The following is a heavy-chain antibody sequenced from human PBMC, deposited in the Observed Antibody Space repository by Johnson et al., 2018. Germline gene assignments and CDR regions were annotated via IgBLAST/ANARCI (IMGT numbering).Heavy chain of an antibody. CDR1: GFIFSNYW. CDR2: IKQDGSEK. V-gene: IGHV3-7*01. CDR3: AGYGGGYYYVSRGGYDYYMDV. Sequence: VQLVESGGGLVQPGESLRLSCEASGFIFSNYWMTWVRQAPGTGLEWVANIKQDGSEKYYVDSVKGRFTISRDNAKNSLYFQMNNLRAEDTAVYYCAGYGGGYYYVSRGGYDYYMDVWGKGTVVTVSS. J-gene: IGHJ6*03. D-gene: IGHD3-22*01.